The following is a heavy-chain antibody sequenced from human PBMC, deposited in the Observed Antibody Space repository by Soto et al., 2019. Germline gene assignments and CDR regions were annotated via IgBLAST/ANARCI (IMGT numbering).Heavy chain of an antibody. D-gene: IGHD6-25*01. Sequence: SETLSLTCGVYRGSFSGFYWSWVRQTPGGGLEWIGEINHSGTTNYNPSFQNRVTISVDKSTNNFSLKMTSVTAADTAVYYCARGRGYVYGSNFYGLDVWGQGTTVTVSS. CDR1: RGSFSGFY. CDR2: INHSGTT. V-gene: IGHV4-34*01. CDR3: ARGRGYVYGSNFYGLDV. J-gene: IGHJ6*02.